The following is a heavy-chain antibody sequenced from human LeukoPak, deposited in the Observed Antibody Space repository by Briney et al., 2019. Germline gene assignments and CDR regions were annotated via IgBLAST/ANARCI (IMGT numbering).Heavy chain of an antibody. CDR3: ARSLAYYYGSGSPYYFDY. Sequence: ASVKVSCKASGYTFTGYYMHWVRQAPGQGLEWMGWINPNSGGTNYAQKFQGRVTMTRDTSISTAYMELSSLRSEDTAVYYCARSLAYYYGSGSPYYFDYWGQGTLVTVSS. CDR1: GYTFTGYY. D-gene: IGHD3-10*01. CDR2: INPNSGGT. J-gene: IGHJ4*02. V-gene: IGHV1-2*02.